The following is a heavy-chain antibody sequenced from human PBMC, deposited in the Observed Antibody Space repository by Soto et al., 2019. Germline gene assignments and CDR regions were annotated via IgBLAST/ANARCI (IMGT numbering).Heavy chain of an antibody. V-gene: IGHV4-39*01. Sequence: QLQLQESGPGLVKPSETLSLTCTVSGGSISSSSYYWGWIRQPPGKGLEWIGSIYYSGSTYYNPSPQSRVTITVDASKTQFPLKLRSVTAAGTAVYYCARHDWAKPFDYWGQGTLVTVSS. CDR1: GGSISSSSYY. J-gene: IGHJ4*02. CDR3: ARHDWAKPFDY. D-gene: IGHD3-9*01. CDR2: IYYSGST.